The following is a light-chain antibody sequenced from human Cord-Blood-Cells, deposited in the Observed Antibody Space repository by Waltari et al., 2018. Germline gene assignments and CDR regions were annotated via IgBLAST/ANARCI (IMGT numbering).Light chain of an antibody. J-gene: IGKJ4*01. CDR3: QQYNNWPPLT. V-gene: IGKV3-15*01. Sequence: EIVMTQSPATLSVSPGERATLSCRASQSVSSNLAWYQQKPGQAPRLLIYGASTRATGIPARFSGSGSGTDFTLTISSLQSEDFAIYYCQQYNNWPPLTFGGGTKVGIK. CDR2: GAS. CDR1: QSVSSN.